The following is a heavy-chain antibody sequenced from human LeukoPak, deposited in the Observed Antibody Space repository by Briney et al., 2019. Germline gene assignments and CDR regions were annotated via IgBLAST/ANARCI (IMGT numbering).Heavy chain of an antibody. CDR2: INHSGST. D-gene: IGHD2-2*01. CDR3: ASLQCSSTSCYPRAYYYYGMDV. V-gene: IGHV4-34*01. CDR1: GGSFSGYY. Sequence: SETLSLTCAVYGGSFSGYYWSCIREPPGKGVEWIGEINHSGSTNYNPSLKSRVTISVDTSKNPFSLKLSSVTAADTAVYYCASLQCSSTSCYPRAYYYYGMDVWGQGTTVTVSS. J-gene: IGHJ6*02.